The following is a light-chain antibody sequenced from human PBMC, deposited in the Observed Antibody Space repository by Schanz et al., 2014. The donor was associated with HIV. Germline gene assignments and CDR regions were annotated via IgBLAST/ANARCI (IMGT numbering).Light chain of an antibody. J-gene: IGKJ2*01. V-gene: IGKV1-5*03. CDR2: RAS. CDR3: QQFHAYPYT. CDR1: EYISSW. Sequence: DIQLTQSPSTLSASVGDGVTISCRASEYISSWLAWYQQKPGQAPSLLIYRASSLEDGVPSRFSGGGSGTEFTLTITSLQPEDFATYYCQQFHAYPYTFGQGTKLESK.